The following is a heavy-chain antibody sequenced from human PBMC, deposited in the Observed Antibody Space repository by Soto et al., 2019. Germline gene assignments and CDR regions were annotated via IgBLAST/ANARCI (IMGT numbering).Heavy chain of an antibody. CDR1: GGSFSGYY. Sequence: LSLTCAVYGGSFSGYYWSWIRQPPGKGLEWIGEINHSGSTNYNPSLKSRITISVDTSKNQFSLKLSSVTAADTAVYYCARGYHYYGSGSYYMGWGQGTLVTVSS. V-gene: IGHV4-34*01. D-gene: IGHD3-10*01. J-gene: IGHJ4*02. CDR2: INHSGST. CDR3: ARGYHYYGSGSYYMG.